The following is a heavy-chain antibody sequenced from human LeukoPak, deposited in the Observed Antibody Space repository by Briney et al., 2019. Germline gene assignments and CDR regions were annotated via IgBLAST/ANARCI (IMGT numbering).Heavy chain of an antibody. J-gene: IGHJ3*02. CDR2: MNPNSGNT. D-gene: IGHD3-22*01. CDR1: GYTFTSYD. Sequence: ASVKVSCKASGYTFTSYDINWVRQATGQGLEWMGWMNPNSGNTGYAQKFQGRVTMTRNTSISTAYMELSSLRSEDTAVYYCARAGPYYYDSSNAFDIWGQGTMVTVSS. CDR3: ARAGPYYYDSSNAFDI. V-gene: IGHV1-8*01.